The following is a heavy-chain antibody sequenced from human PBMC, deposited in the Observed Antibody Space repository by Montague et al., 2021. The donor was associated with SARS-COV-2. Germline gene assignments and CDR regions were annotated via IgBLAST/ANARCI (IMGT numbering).Heavy chain of an antibody. J-gene: IGHJ4*02. CDR1: GFTFSRYA. V-gene: IGHV3-23*03. CDR3: AKVKHVHYDFWSGYRGGYFDY. D-gene: IGHD3-3*01. Sequence: SLSLSCAASGFTFSRYAMSWVRQAPGKGLEWVSVIYIGCSSTYYAYSVKVLFTISRDNSKNTLYLQMNSLRAEATAVYYCAKVKHVHYDFWSGYRGGYFDYWGQGTLVTVSS. CDR2: IYIGCSST.